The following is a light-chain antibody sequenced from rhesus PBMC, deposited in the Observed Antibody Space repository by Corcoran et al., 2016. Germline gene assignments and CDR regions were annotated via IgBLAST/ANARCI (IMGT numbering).Light chain of an antibody. Sequence: DIQLTQSPSSLSASVGDRVTITCRACQGIRRYVAWYQQKPGKAPKLLIYDASNLQSGVPSRFIGIGAGTEFTLPISSLQPEDFAVYYCQQRNSYPPLTFGGGPKVEL. V-gene: IGKV1-38*01. CDR2: DAS. J-gene: IGKJ4*01. CDR1: QGIRRY. CDR3: QQRNSYPPLT.